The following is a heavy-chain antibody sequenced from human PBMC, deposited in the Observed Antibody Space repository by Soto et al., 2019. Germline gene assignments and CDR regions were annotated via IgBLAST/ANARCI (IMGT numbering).Heavy chain of an antibody. V-gene: IGHV1-46*01. Sequence: ASVKVSCKASGYTFTTHYLHWVRQAPGQGLEWVGIINPSGAGTSYAQDFQGRVTVTRDPSTSTVYMELSSLRYEDTAVYYCAREGSGSGSYDYWGQGTLVTVSS. CDR2: INPSGAGT. CDR3: AREGSGSGSYDY. CDR1: GYTFTTHY. D-gene: IGHD3-10*01. J-gene: IGHJ4*02.